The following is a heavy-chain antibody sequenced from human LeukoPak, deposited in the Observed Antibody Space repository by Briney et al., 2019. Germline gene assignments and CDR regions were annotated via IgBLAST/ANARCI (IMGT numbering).Heavy chain of an antibody. Sequence: GGSLSLSCAASGFTLSSYAMHWVPQAPGKGLEWVAVISYDGSNKYYADSVKGRFTISRDNSKNTLYLQMNSLRAEDTAVYYCATEKNHIVVVTAILGYWGQGTLVTVSS. CDR3: ATEKNHIVVVTAILGY. V-gene: IGHV3-30*04. J-gene: IGHJ4*02. CDR2: ISYDGSNK. D-gene: IGHD2-21*02. CDR1: GFTLSSYA.